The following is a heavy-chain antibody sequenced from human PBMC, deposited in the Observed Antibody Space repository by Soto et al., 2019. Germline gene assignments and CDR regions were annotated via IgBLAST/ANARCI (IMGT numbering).Heavy chain of an antibody. CDR1: GFTFSSYG. D-gene: IGHD3-3*01. V-gene: IGHV3-33*01. CDR3: ARGAARSPSFAEWLYDAFDI. CDR2: IWYDGSNK. Sequence: GGSLRLSCAASGFTFSSYGMHWVRQAPGKGLEWVAVIWYDGSNKYYADSVKGRFTISRDNSKNTLYLQMNSLRAEDTAVYYCARGAARSPSFAEWLYDAFDIWGQGTMVTVSS. J-gene: IGHJ3*02.